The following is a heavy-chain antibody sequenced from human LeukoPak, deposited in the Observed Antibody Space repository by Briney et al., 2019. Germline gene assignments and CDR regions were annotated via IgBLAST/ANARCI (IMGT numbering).Heavy chain of an antibody. CDR2: ISWNSGAI. V-gene: IGHV3-9*01. CDR1: GFTFDDYA. J-gene: IGHJ4*02. CDR3: AKGLSKSSSASYYTD. Sequence: GGSLRLSCAASGFTFDDYAMHWVRQAPGKGLEWVSGISWNSGAIGYADSVKGRFTISRDNAKSSLYLQMNSLRAEDTALYYCAKGLSKSSSASYYTDWGQGTLVTVSS. D-gene: IGHD2-2*02.